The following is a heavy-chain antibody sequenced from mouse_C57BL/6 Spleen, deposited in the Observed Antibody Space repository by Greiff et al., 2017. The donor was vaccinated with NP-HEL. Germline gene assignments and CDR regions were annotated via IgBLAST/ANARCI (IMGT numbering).Heavy chain of an antibody. CDR3: TRDGGYDYSYYYAMDY. CDR2: ISSGGDYI. D-gene: IGHD2-4*01. Sequence: VQLKQSGEGLVKPGGSLKLSCAASGFTFSSYAMSWVRQTPEKRLEWVAYISSGGDYIYYADTVKGRFTISRDNARNTLYLQMSSLKSEDTAMYYCTRDGGYDYSYYYAMDYWGQGTSVTVSS. V-gene: IGHV5-9-1*02. CDR1: GFTFSSYA. J-gene: IGHJ4*01.